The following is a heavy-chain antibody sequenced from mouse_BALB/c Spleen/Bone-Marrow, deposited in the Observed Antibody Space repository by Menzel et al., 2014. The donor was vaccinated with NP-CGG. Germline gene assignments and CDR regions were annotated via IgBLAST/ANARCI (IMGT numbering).Heavy chain of an antibody. D-gene: IGHD1-2*01. CDR3: ARLHYYGSFAY. J-gene: IGHJ3*01. Sequence: VQLQQSGGGPVQPGGSLKLSCAASGFDFSRYWMSWVRQAPGKGLEWIGEINPDSSTINYTPSLKDKFIISRDNAKNTLYLQMSKVRSEDTALYYCARLHYYGSFAYWGQGTLVTVSA. CDR1: GFDFSRYW. V-gene: IGHV4-1*02. CDR2: INPDSSTI.